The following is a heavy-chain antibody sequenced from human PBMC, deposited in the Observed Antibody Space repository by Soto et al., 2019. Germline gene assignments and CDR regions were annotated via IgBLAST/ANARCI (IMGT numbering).Heavy chain of an antibody. CDR1: GYTFTSYA. CDR2: INAGNGNT. CDR3: AVYGDYLGNKQKNYYYYGMDV. V-gene: IGHV1-3*01. D-gene: IGHD4-17*01. J-gene: IGHJ6*02. Sequence: ASVQVSCKASGYTFTSYAMHWVRQAPGQRLEWMGWINAGNGNTKYSQKFQGRVTITRDTSASTAYMELSSLRSEDTAVYYCAVYGDYLGNKQKNYYYYGMDVWGQGTTVTVSS.